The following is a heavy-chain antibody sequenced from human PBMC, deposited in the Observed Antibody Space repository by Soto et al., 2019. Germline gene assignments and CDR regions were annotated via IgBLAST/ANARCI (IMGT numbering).Heavy chain of an antibody. J-gene: IGHJ4*02. Sequence: GSLRLCCAASVFTCTRYSMNWVRQAPGKGLEWVSSISSTTNSIYYADSMRGRFTISRDNAKNSLDLEMNSLRAEDTAVYYCARESEDLPSNFDYWGPGTLVTVSS. CDR2: ISSTTNSI. V-gene: IGHV3-21*06. CDR1: VFTCTRYS. CDR3: ARESEDLPSNFDY.